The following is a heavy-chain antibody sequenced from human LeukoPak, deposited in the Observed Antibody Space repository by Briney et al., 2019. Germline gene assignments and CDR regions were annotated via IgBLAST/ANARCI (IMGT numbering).Heavy chain of an antibody. CDR3: ATSVYSSGWHPFFDY. J-gene: IGHJ4*02. V-gene: IGHV4-39*02. D-gene: IGHD6-19*01. CDR2: IHYIGST. CDR1: GDSISNHNYF. Sequence: SETLSLTCTVSGDSISNHNYFWGWIRQPPGKGLEWIGSIHYIGSTYFNLSIKSRVTVSVDTSKNHFSLKLTSVTAADTGVYYCATSVYSSGWHPFFDYWGQGAPVSVSS.